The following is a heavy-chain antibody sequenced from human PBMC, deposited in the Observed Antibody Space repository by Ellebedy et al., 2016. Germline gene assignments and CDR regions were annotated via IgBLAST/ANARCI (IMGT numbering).Heavy chain of an antibody. CDR3: AKDRFVYGVPGDWNPLGGFDY. CDR1: GFTFSSYA. CDR2: ISGSGGST. J-gene: IGHJ4*02. V-gene: IGHV3-23*01. Sequence: GGSLRLSXAASGFTFSSYAMSWVRQAPGKGLEWVSAISGSGGSTYYADSVKGRFTISRDNSKNTLYLQMNSLRAEDTAVYYCAKDRFVYGVPGDWNPLGGFDYWGQGTLVTVSS. D-gene: IGHD1-1*01.